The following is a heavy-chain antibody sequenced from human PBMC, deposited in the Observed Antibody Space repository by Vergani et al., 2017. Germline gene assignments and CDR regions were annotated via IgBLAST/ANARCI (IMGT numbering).Heavy chain of an antibody. Sequence: QVQLQQWGAGLLKPSETLSLTCAVYGGSFSGYYWSWIRQPPGKGLEWIGEINHRGSTNYNPSLKSRVTISVDKSKNQFSLELSSVPAADPAVYYCARNLRSTNGYFDLWGRGTLVTVSS. V-gene: IGHV4-34*01. J-gene: IGHJ2*01. D-gene: IGHD4-17*01. CDR2: INHRGST. CDR1: GGSFSGYY. CDR3: ARNLRSTNGYFDL.